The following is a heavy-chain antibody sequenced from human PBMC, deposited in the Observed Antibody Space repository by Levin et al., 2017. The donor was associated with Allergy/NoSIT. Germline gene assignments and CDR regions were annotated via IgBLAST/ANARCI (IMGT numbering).Heavy chain of an antibody. J-gene: IGHJ6*02. CDR2: ISGSGGST. D-gene: IGHD3-16*01. CDR1: GFTFSSYA. CDR3: AKAAGESGSGTYDYYYYGMDG. Sequence: GGSLRLSCAASGFTFSSYAMSWVRQAPGKGLEWVSAISGSGGSTYYADSVKGRFTISRDNSKNTLYLQMNSLRAEDTAVYYCAKAAGESGSGTYDYYYYGMDGWGQGTTVTVSS. V-gene: IGHV3-23*01.